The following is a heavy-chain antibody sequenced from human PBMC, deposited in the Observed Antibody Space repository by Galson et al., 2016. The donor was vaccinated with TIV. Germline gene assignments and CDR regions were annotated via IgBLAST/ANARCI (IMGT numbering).Heavy chain of an antibody. D-gene: IGHD2-21*01. CDR1: GYTFTHHH. CDR3: ARPTYCGGDCYKYDS. V-gene: IGHV1-3*01. CDR2: INAGNGNT. J-gene: IGHJ4*02. Sequence: SVKVSCKASGYTFTHHHIHWVRQAPGQRLEWMGWINAGNGNTKYSQKFQGRVTITRDTSATTVYMDLTSLTSEDTAVYYCARPTYCGGDCYKYDSWGQGTRVTVSS.